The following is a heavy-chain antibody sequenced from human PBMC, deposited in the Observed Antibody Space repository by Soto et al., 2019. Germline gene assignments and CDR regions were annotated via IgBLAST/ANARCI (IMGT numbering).Heavy chain of an antibody. V-gene: IGHV1-46*03. CDR3: ARDYGGNVSHDAFDI. CDR1: GSHFTSYY. J-gene: IGHJ3*02. D-gene: IGHD4-17*01. CDR2: INPSGGST. Sequence: ASLKGSTNASGSHFTSYYMQCGRQAPGQGLEWMGIINPSGGSTSYAQKFQGRVTMTRDTSTSTVYMELSSLRSEDTAVYYCARDYGGNVSHDAFDIWGQGTMVT.